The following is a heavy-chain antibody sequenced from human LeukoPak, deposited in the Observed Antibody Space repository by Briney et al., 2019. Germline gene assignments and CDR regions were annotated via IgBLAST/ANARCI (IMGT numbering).Heavy chain of an antibody. CDR3: AKDRSSPTSFFDY. J-gene: IGHJ4*02. V-gene: IGHV3-30*02. D-gene: IGHD1-26*01. CDR2: IRYDESNK. CDR1: GFTFNYYG. Sequence: PGGSLRLSCAASGFTFNYYGMHWVRQAPAKGLEWVAFIRYDESNKYYADSVKGRFTISRDNSKNTLYLQMNSLRAEDTAVYYCAKDRSSPTSFFDYWGQGTLVTVSS.